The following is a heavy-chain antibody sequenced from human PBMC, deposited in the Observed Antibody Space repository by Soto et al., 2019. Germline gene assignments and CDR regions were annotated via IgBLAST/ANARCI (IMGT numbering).Heavy chain of an antibody. J-gene: IGHJ6*02. Sequence: PGEALKISCKGSGYSFTSYWICWVRQMPGKGLEWMGIIYPGDSDTRYSPSFQGQVTISADKSISTAYLQWSSLKASDTAMYYCARTAPAGKYYYGVDVWGQGTTATVSS. V-gene: IGHV5-51*01. D-gene: IGHD6-13*01. CDR2: IYPGDSDT. CDR1: GYSFTSYW. CDR3: ARTAPAGKYYYGVDV.